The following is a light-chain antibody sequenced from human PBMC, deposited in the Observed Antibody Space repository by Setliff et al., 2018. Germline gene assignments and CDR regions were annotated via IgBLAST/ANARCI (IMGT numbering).Light chain of an antibody. CDR1: SSDIGGTNY. Sequence: QSVLTQPASVSGSLGQSNTISCIGTSSDIGGTNYVSWYQQFPGEAPQLIIYAASDRPSGVSHRFSGSKSGNTASLTISGLQAEDEADYYCCSYTNRATYVFGTGTKVTVL. CDR2: AAS. V-gene: IGLV2-14*03. J-gene: IGLJ1*01. CDR3: CSYTNRATYV.